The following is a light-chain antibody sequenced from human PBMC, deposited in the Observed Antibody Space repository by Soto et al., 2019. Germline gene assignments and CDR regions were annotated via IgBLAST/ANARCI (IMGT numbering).Light chain of an antibody. CDR1: QSISSY. V-gene: IGKV1-39*01. Sequence: DIQMTQSPSSLSASVGDRVTITCRASQSISSYLHWYQQKPGKAPKLLIYAASSLQSGVPSRFSGSGSGTYFTLTISSLQPEDFATYYCQQSYSTPYTFGQGTKLEIK. CDR2: AAS. J-gene: IGKJ2*01. CDR3: QQSYSTPYT.